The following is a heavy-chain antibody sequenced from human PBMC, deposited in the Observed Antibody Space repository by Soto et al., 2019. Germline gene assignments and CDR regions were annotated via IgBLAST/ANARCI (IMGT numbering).Heavy chain of an antibody. CDR3: AGDRYYEGSDPGYGMDV. CDR1: GFTFSDYY. V-gene: IGHV3-11*01. J-gene: IGHJ6*02. Sequence: QVQLVESGGGLVKPGGSLRLSCAASGFTFSDYYMSWIRQAPGKGLEYISYISRGGSYIYYAGSVKGRLTISRDTTKTSLYLQMNSLRAEDSALYYCAGDRYYEGSDPGYGMDVWGQGTTVTVSS. CDR2: ISRGGSYI. D-gene: IGHD3-16*01.